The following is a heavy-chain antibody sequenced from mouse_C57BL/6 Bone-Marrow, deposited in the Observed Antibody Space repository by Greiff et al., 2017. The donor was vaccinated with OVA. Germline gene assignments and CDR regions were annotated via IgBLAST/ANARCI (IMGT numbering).Heavy chain of an antibody. Sequence: VKVVESGAELVRPGASVTLSCKASGYTFTDYEMHWVKQTPVHGLEWIGAIDPETGGTDYNQKFKGKAILTADKSSSTAYMELRSLTSEDTAVYYCTPYAYWGFAYWGQGTLVTVSA. D-gene: IGHD6-5*01. V-gene: IGHV1-15*01. CDR1: GYTFTDYE. CDR3: TPYAYWGFAY. CDR2: IDPETGGT. J-gene: IGHJ3*01.